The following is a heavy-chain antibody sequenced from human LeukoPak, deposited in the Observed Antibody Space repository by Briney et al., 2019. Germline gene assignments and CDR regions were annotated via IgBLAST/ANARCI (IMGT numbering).Heavy chain of an antibody. J-gene: IGHJ4*02. CDR2: ISYDGSNK. Sequence: GGSLRLSCAASGFTFSSYGMHWVRQAPGKGLEWVAVISYDGSNKYYADSVKGRFTISRDNSKNTLYLQMNSLRAEDTAVYYCAKLPVLRYFDWPQTRSIIDYWGQGTLVTVSS. V-gene: IGHV3-30*18. CDR3: AKLPVLRYFDWPQTRSIIDY. CDR1: GFTFSSYG. D-gene: IGHD3-9*01.